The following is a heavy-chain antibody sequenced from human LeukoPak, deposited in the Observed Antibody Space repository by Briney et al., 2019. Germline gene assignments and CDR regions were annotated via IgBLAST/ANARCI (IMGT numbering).Heavy chain of an antibody. V-gene: IGHV1-8*03. D-gene: IGHD2-15*01. CDR3: ARVDGSPDY. CDR2: MNPKSGYT. J-gene: IGHJ4*02. CDR1: GYTFTGYY. Sequence: GASVKVSCKASGYTFTGYYMHWVRQAPGQGLEWMGWMNPKSGYTGHAQKFQGRVTITRDTSISTVYMELSSLRYEDTALYFCARVDGSPDYWGQGTLVTVSS.